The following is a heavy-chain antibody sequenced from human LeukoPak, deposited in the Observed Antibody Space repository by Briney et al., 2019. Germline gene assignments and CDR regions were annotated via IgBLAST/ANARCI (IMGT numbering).Heavy chain of an antibody. D-gene: IGHD6-19*01. CDR2: INWNGGRT. CDR1: GFTFDDYG. V-gene: IGHV3-20*04. Sequence: RPGGSLRHSCAASGFTFDDYGMSWVRQAPGKGLEWVSGINWNGGRTGYAESVKGRFTISRDNAKNSLYLQMNTLRAEDTALYYCARAVSNSGWYGSVDYWGQGTLVTVSS. J-gene: IGHJ4*02. CDR3: ARAVSNSGWYGSVDY.